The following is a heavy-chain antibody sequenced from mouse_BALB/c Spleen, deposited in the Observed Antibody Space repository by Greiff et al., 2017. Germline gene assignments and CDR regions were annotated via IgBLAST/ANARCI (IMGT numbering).Heavy chain of an antibody. J-gene: IGHJ4*01. CDR2: ISSGGSYT. D-gene: IGHD1-1*01. V-gene: IGHV5-9-4*01. Sequence: DVQLVESGGGLVKPGGSLKLSCAASGFTFSSYAMSWVRQSPEKRLEWVAEISSGGSYTYYPDTVTGRFTISRDNAKNTLYLEMSSLRSEDTAMYYCARADDYGSSHAMDYWGQGTPVTVSS. CDR3: ARADDYGSSHAMDY. CDR1: GFTFSSYA.